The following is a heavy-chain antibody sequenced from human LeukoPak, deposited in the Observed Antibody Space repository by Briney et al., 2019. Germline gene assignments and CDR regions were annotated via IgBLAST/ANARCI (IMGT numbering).Heavy chain of an antibody. CDR1: GFTFSSYA. Sequence: GRSLRLSCAASGFTFSSYAMHWVRQAPGKGLEWVAVISYDGSNKYYADSVKGRFTISRDNSKNTLYLQMNSLRAEDTAVYYCARERSPSSRWYGGGENYWGQGTLVTVSS. CDR3: ARERSPSSRWYGGGENY. V-gene: IGHV3-30-3*01. D-gene: IGHD6-13*01. J-gene: IGHJ4*02. CDR2: ISYDGSNK.